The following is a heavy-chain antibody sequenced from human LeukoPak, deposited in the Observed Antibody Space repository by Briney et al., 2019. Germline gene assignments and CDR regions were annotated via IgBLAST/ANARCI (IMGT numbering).Heavy chain of an antibody. CDR1: GGSISSYY. CDR2: IYYSGST. V-gene: IGHV4-59*12. CDR3: ARDLYGGTSATFDY. D-gene: IGHD4-23*01. J-gene: IGHJ4*02. Sequence: SETLSLTCTVSGGSISSYYWSWIRQPPGKGLEWIGYIYYSGSTNYNPSLKSRVTISVDTSKNQFSLKLNSVTAADTAVYYCARDLYGGTSATFDYWGQGTLVTVSS.